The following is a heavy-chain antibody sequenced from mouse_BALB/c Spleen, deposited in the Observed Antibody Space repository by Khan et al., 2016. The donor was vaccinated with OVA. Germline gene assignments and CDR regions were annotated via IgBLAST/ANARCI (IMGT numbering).Heavy chain of an antibody. D-gene: IGHD2-14*01. J-gene: IGHJ3*01. CDR1: GYTFTSYT. CDR3: VRDGAYHRNDGWFAY. V-gene: IGHV1-4*01. Sequence: QVQLQQSGAELARPGASVKMSCKASGYTFTSYTIHWIKKRPGQSLEWIGYINPSNGYTNYNQKFKDKATLTTDKSSTTAYLQLSSLTSDDSAVYNCVRDGAYHRNDGWFAYWGQGTLVTVSA. CDR2: INPSNGYT.